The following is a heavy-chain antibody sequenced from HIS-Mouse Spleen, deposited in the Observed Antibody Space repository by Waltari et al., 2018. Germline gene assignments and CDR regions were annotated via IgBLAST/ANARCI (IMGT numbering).Heavy chain of an antibody. Sequence: QLQLQESGPGLVKPSETLSLTCTVSGGPISSSRYYWSRSRQPPGKGLEWIGSIYYSGGTYYNPSLKSRVTISVDTSKNQFSLKLSSVTAADTAVYYCAREIPYSSSWYDWYFDLWGRGTLVTVSS. CDR1: GGPISSSRYY. CDR3: AREIPYSSSWYDWYFDL. V-gene: IGHV4-39*07. J-gene: IGHJ2*01. D-gene: IGHD6-13*01. CDR2: IYYSGGT.